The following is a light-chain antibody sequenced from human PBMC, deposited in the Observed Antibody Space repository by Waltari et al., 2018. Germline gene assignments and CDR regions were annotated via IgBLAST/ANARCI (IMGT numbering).Light chain of an antibody. Sequence: QSVLTPPPSASGTPGQRVTIACSGSSANIGSNHVYLYQQLPGIVPKLLIYRNKRRTSGVPDRFSGSKSGTSASLAISGLRSEDEADYYCAAWDDSLSGPGVFGTGTKVTVL. CDR3: AAWDDSLSGPGV. J-gene: IGLJ1*01. V-gene: IGLV1-47*01. CDR1: SANIGSNH. CDR2: RNK.